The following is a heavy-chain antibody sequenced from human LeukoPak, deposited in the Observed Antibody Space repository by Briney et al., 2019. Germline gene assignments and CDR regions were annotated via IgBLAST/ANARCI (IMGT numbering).Heavy chain of an antibody. CDR1: GGSISSSSYY. CDR2: IYYSGST. Sequence: PSETLSLTCTVSGGSISSSSYYWGWIRQPPGKGLEWIGSIYYSGSTYHNPSLKSRVTISVDTSKNQFSLKLSSVTAADAAVYYCAGLFPGSRIDYWGQGTLVTVSS. D-gene: IGHD1-14*01. V-gene: IGHV4-39*01. CDR3: AGLFPGSRIDY. J-gene: IGHJ4*02.